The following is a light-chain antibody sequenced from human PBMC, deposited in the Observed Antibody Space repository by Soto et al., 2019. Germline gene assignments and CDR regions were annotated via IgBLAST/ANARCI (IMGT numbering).Light chain of an antibody. CDR1: QSVSLS. Sequence: EIVLTQSPATLSVSLGDSATLSCRASQSVSLSLAWFQMRPGQPPRPLIYGASTRATDIPDRFSGSGSGTDFTLTISSLQSEDFAVYFCQQYHIWPSWTFGQGTKVDIK. J-gene: IGKJ1*01. CDR3: QQYHIWPSWT. V-gene: IGKV3-15*01. CDR2: GAS.